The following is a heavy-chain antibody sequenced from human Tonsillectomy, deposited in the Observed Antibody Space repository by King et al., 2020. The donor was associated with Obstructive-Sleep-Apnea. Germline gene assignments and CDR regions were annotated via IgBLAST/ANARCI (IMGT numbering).Heavy chain of an antibody. Sequence: VQLVESGGGLVQPGGSLRLSCAASGFTVSSNYMTWVRQAPGKGLEWVSVLYSGGTTYYADSVKGRFTISRDNSKNTLYLQMNSLRAADTAVYYCARIRLIASYFGFAYWGQGTLVTVSS. CDR3: ARIRLIASYFGFAY. CDR2: LYSGGTT. J-gene: IGHJ4*02. CDR1: GFTVSSNY. V-gene: IGHV3-66*01. D-gene: IGHD1-26*01.